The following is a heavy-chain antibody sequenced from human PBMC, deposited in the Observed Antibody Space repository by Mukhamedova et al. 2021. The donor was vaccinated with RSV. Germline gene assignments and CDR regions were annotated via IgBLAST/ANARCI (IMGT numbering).Heavy chain of an antibody. J-gene: IGHJ5*02. Sequence: VRQAPGKGLEWVSGISDSGGRTHYADSVKGRFAISRDNSKNTLYLQMNSLRADDTAVYYCAKRPLATFFGAGGNRFEPWGQGTRV. D-gene: IGHD3-3*01. CDR3: AKRPLATFFGAGGNRFEP. V-gene: IGHV3-23*01. CDR2: ISDSGGRT.